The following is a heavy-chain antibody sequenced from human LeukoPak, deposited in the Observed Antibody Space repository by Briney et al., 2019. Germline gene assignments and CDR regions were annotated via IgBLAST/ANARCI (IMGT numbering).Heavy chain of an antibody. CDR2: ISSSGSTL. V-gene: IGHV3-11*01. CDR3: ASAPSYGTFDY. D-gene: IGHD4-17*01. CDR1: GITFSDYY. Sequence: GGSLRLSCAASGITFSDYYMSWIRQAPGKGLEWVSYISSSGSTLYYADSVKGRFTISRDNAKNSLYLQMNSLRAEDTAVYYCASAPSYGTFDYWGQGTLVTVSS. J-gene: IGHJ4*02.